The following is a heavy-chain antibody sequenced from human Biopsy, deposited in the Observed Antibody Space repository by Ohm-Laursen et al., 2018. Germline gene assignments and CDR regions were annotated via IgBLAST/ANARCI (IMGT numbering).Heavy chain of an antibody. V-gene: IGHV1-2*02. D-gene: IGHD3-16*01. CDR2: ISPNSGGT. CDR1: GYAVNDYF. J-gene: IGHJ3*01. Sequence: ASVKVSCKGSGYAVNDYFLHWLRQAPGQGAGWMGWISPNSGGTNYAQKFQGRVTMTTDTSTSTVYLELRRLISDDTAVYYCARDIMNRIAGLVARSDVFDVWGQGTLVTV. CDR3: ARDIMNRIAGLVARSDVFDV.